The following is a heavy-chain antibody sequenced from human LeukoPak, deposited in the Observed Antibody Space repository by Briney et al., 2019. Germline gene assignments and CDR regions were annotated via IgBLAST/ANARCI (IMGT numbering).Heavy chain of an antibody. CDR2: IYHSGST. D-gene: IGHD3/OR15-3a*01. Sequence: PSGTLSLPCAVSGGSISSSNWWSWVRQPPGKGLEWIGEIYHSGSTNYNPSLKSRVTISVDKSKNQFSLKLSSVTAADTAVYYCARELRTGYYAHFDYWGQGTLVTVSS. CDR1: GGSISSSNW. CDR3: ARELRTGYYAHFDY. J-gene: IGHJ4*02. V-gene: IGHV4-4*02.